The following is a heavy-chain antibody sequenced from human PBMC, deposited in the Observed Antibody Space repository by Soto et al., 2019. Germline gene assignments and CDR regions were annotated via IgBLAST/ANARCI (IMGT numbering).Heavy chain of an antibody. Sequence: ASVKVSCKASGYTFTSYYMHWVRQAPGQGLEWMGIINPSGGSTSYAQKFQGRVTMTRDTSTSTVYMELSSLRSEDTAVYYCARDLHIAAAGTKWVDPWGQGTLVTVS. CDR3: ARDLHIAAAGTKWVDP. CDR1: GYTFTSYY. D-gene: IGHD6-13*01. CDR2: INPSGGST. J-gene: IGHJ5*02. V-gene: IGHV1-46*01.